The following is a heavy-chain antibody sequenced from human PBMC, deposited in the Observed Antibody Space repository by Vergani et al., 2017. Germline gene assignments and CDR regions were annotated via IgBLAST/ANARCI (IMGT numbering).Heavy chain of an antibody. CDR1: GYTFTSYG. V-gene: IGHV1-18*01. J-gene: IGHJ4*02. D-gene: IGHD3-22*01. CDR3: ATTYYYDSSGYYLDY. CDR2: ISAYNGNT. Sequence: QVQLVQSGAEVKKPGASVKVSCKASGYTFTSYGISWVRQAPGQGLEWMGWISAYNGNTNYAQKFQGRVTITADTSTDTAYMELSSLRSEDTAVYYCATTYYYDSSGYYLDYWGQGTLVTVSS.